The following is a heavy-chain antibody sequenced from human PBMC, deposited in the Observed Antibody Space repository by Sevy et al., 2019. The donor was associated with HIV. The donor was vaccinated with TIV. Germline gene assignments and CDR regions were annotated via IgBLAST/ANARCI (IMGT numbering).Heavy chain of an antibody. D-gene: IGHD6-13*01. CDR1: GFTFSSHG. CDR2: ISYDGSYK. CDR3: ARDSGYSINWYPAY. Sequence: GGSLRLSCAASGFTFSSHGMHWVRQAPGKGLEWVAVISYDGSYKSYGDSVEGRFTISRDDSKNTLYLQMNSLRPEDTAVYYCARDSGYSINWYPAYWGQGTLVTVSS. V-gene: IGHV3-30*03. J-gene: IGHJ4*02.